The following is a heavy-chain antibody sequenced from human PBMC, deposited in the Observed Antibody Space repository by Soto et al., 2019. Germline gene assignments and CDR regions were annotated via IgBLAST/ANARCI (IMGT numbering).Heavy chain of an antibody. CDR2: INPETGGT. V-gene: IGHV1-2*02. CDR3: ARERYQVISDGMDV. CDR1: GYTFTGCY. D-gene: IGHD2-2*01. Sequence: GASVKVSCKASGYTFTGCYVHWVREARGQGLEWMGWINPETGGTSYAQKFQGRVTLSRDTSINTAYLELSRLRFDDAAVYFCARERYQVISDGMDVWGQGTTVTVSS. J-gene: IGHJ6*02.